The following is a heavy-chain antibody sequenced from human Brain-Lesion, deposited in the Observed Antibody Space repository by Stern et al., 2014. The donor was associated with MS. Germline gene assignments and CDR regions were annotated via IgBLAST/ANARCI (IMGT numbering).Heavy chain of an antibody. J-gene: IGHJ5*02. D-gene: IGHD2-15*01. V-gene: IGHV3-7*01. CDR1: GFTFSSYW. CDR3: ARGSDT. CDR2: IKEYGSET. Sequence: QLVQSGGGLVQPGGSLRLSCAASGFTFSSYWMNWVRQAPGKGLKWVANIKEYGSETYYVDSVKGRFTISRDNAKNSLYLQMNSLRAEDTAVYYCARGSDTWGQGTLVTVSS.